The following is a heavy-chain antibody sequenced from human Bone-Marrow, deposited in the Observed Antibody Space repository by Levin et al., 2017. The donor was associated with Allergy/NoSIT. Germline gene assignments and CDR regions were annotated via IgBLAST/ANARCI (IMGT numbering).Heavy chain of an antibody. CDR3: ARDWSRYTGYDSYFES. J-gene: IGHJ4*02. V-gene: IGHV3-30*04. Sequence: QAGGSLRLSCAASGFSFNNFALHWVRQSLGEGLEWVAALSYDGRITYYADSVKGRFTISRDNSNNTLFLQMSSLTTEDTAVYYCARDWSRYTGYDSYFESWGQGTLVTVSS. D-gene: IGHD5-12*01. CDR2: LSYDGRIT. CDR1: GFSFNNFA.